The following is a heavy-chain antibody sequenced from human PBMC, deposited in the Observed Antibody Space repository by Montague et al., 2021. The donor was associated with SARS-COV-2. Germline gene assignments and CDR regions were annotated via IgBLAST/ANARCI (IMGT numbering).Heavy chain of an antibody. J-gene: IGHJ4*02. Sequence: SETLSLTCAVYGGSFNDYYWSRIRQPPGKGLEWIGEINHGGITNYSPSLKSRVTISADTSKNQFSLKLKSVTAADTANYYCARGHQGVAMIVVVMIGAEYYFDYWGQGSLVTVSS. D-gene: IGHD3-22*01. CDR3: ARGHQGVAMIVVVMIGAEYYFDY. CDR2: INHGGIT. V-gene: IGHV4-34*01. CDR1: GGSFNDYY.